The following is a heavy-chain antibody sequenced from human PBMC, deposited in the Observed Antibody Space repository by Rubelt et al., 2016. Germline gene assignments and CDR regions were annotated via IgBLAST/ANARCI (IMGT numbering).Heavy chain of an antibody. CDR3: ARDLMAAAGTDY. Sequence: GEINHSGSTNYNPSLKSRVTISVDTSKNQFSLKLSSVTAADTAVYYCARDLMAAAGTDYWGQGTLVTVSS. J-gene: IGHJ4*02. D-gene: IGHD6-13*01. CDR2: INHSGST. V-gene: IGHV4-34*01.